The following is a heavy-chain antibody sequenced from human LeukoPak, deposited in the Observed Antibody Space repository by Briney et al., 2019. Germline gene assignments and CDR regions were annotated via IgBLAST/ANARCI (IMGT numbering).Heavy chain of an antibody. J-gene: IGHJ4*02. CDR2: INPNSGGT. Sequence: GASVKVSCKASGYTFTGYYMHWVRQAPGQGLEWMGWINPNSGGTNHAQKFQGRVTMTRDTSISTAYMELSRLRSDDTAVYYCARRTLVGATHFDYWGQGTLVTVSS. CDR1: GYTFTGYY. D-gene: IGHD1-26*01. V-gene: IGHV1-2*02. CDR3: ARRTLVGATHFDY.